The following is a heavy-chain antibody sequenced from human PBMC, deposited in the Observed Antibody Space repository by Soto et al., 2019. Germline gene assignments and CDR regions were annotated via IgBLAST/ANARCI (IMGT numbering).Heavy chain of an antibody. CDR2: IKTGGST. D-gene: IGHD7-27*01. Sequence: QVQLQESGPGLVNPTETLSLSCTVSGGSISNVNYCWSWIRQSPDKGLEWIAHIKTGGSTYNNPSLNSPVTISVDTSKNQFALKLRSVSAGDTAVYYCDRGPSGDKVDYWGQGTLVTVSS. J-gene: IGHJ4*02. CDR3: DRGPSGDKVDY. CDR1: GGSISNVNYC. V-gene: IGHV4-30-4*01.